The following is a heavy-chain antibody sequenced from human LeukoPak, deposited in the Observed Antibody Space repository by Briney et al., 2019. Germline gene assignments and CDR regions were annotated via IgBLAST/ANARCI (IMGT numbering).Heavy chain of an antibody. CDR1: GFTFSSYG. CDR3: VSSYDSSGYYPYYFDY. Sequence: GGSLRLSCVVSGFTFSSYGMNWVRQAPGKGLEWVSAISGSGGSTYYADSVKDRFTISRDNSKNTLYLQMNSLRAEDTAVYYCVSSYDSSGYYPYYFDYWGQGTLVTVSS. D-gene: IGHD3-22*01. J-gene: IGHJ4*02. CDR2: ISGSGGST. V-gene: IGHV3-23*01.